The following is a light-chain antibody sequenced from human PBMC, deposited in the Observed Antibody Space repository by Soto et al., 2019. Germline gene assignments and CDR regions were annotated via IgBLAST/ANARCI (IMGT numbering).Light chain of an antibody. Sequence: QSALTQPASVSGSPGQSITISCTGTNSDVGGYNYVSWYQQHPGKAPKLMIYEVSNRPSGVSNRFSGSKSGNTASLTISGLQAEDGADYYCSSYTSSSTLDVFGTGTKLAVL. J-gene: IGLJ1*01. CDR2: EVS. CDR1: NSDVGGYNY. V-gene: IGLV2-14*01. CDR3: SSYTSSSTLDV.